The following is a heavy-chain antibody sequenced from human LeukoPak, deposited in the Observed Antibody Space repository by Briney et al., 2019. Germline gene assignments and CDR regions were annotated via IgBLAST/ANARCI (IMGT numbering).Heavy chain of an antibody. CDR3: AREGLNMVRGVIPKEAWGWFDP. CDR2: IYTSGST. J-gene: IGHJ5*02. Sequence: SQTLSLTCTVSGGSISSGTYYWNWIRQPAGKGLEWIGRIYTSGSTNYNPSLKSRVTISVDTSKNQFSLKLNSVTAADTAVYYCAREGLNMVRGVIPKEAWGWFDPWGQGTLVTVSS. D-gene: IGHD3-10*01. CDR1: GGSISSGTYY. V-gene: IGHV4-61*02.